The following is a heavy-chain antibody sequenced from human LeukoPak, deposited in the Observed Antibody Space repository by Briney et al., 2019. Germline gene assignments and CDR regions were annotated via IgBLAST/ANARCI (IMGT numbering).Heavy chain of an antibody. D-gene: IGHD5-18*01. Sequence: ASVRISCKVSGYTFTDYYMHWLQQAPGKGLEWMGLVDPDNSEAKYSEKFQGRLTLTADTSRDTAYMELSGLRSEDTAIYYCATLRPVDTALVEWGWGRGTLVTVSS. V-gene: IGHV1-69-2*01. CDR2: VDPDNSEA. J-gene: IGHJ4*02. CDR3: ATLRPVDTALVEWG. CDR1: GYTFTDYY.